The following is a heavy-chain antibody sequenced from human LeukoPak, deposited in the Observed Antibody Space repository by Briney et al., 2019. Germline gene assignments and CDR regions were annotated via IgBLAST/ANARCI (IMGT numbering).Heavy chain of an antibody. CDR3: AKGLTYNFWSGPIDY. D-gene: IGHD3-3*01. CDR2: ISYDGSNE. Sequence: PGGSLRLSCAASGFTFSSYAMHWVRQAPGKGLEWVALISYDGSNEYYADSVKGRFAISRDNSKNTLFLQLNSLRAEDTAIYYCAKGLTYNFWSGPIDYWGQGTLVTVSS. J-gene: IGHJ4*02. CDR1: GFTFSSYA. V-gene: IGHV3-30*09.